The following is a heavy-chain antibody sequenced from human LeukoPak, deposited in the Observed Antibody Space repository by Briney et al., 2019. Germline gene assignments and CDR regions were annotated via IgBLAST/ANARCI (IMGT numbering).Heavy chain of an antibody. Sequence: ASVQVSCKTSGYTFTSYHMHWVRQAPGQGLEWVAIIKSTGDTTVYAQKFQGRVTVTRDTSTSTVYMDLSSLSSEDTAVYYCVREDAHTYYFDFWGPGTLVTVPS. CDR3: VREDAHTYYFDF. D-gene: IGHD2-2*01. CDR1: GYTFTSYH. V-gene: IGHV1-46*01. CDR2: IKSTGDTT. J-gene: IGHJ4*02.